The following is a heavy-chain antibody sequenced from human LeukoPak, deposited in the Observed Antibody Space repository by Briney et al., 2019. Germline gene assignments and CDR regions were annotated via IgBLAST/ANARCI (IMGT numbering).Heavy chain of an antibody. J-gene: IGHJ4*02. V-gene: IGHV3-21*01. CDR1: GFTFSSYS. CDR2: ISSSSSYI. CDR3: ARDLSVDYDSSGYYHW. D-gene: IGHD3-22*01. Sequence: GGSLRLSCAASGFTFSSYSMNWVRQAPGKGLEWVSSISSSSSYIYYADSVKGRFTISRDNAKNSLYLQMNSLRAEDTAVCYCARDLSVDYDSSGYYHWWGQGTLVTVSS.